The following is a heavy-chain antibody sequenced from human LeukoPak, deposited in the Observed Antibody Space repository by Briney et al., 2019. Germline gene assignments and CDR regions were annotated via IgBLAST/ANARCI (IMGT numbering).Heavy chain of an antibody. CDR2: IIPILGIA. CDR1: VYTFTGYY. V-gene: IGHV1-69*02. Sequence: ASVKVSCKASVYTFTGYYMHWVRQAPGQGLEWMGRIIPILGIANYAQKFQGRVTITADKSTSTAYMELSSLRSEDTAVYYCARSLAAAWIDYWGQGTLVTVSS. D-gene: IGHD6-13*01. CDR3: ARSLAAAWIDY. J-gene: IGHJ4*02.